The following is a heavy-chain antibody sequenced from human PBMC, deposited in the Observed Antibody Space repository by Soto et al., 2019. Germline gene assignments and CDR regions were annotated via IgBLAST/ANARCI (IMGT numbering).Heavy chain of an antibody. CDR2: IYYLGST. D-gene: IGHD4-4*01. CDR1: GGSISTGGHY. J-gene: IGHJ5*02. CDR3: ARTTVTTRGFDP. Sequence: SETLSLTCTVSGGSISTGGHYWSWIRQHPGKGLEWIGYIYYLGSTYYNPSLKSRLTISVDTSKNQFSLNLTSVTAADTAVYYCARTTVTTRGFDPWGQGTLVTVSS. V-gene: IGHV4-31*03.